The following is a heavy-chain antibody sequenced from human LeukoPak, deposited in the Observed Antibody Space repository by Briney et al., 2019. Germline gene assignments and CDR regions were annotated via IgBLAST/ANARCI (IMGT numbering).Heavy chain of an antibody. CDR1: GFTFSDYN. D-gene: IGHD6-13*01. V-gene: IGHV3-21*05. CDR3: ARVAEAAAFDS. J-gene: IGHJ4*02. CDR2: MSRSGDII. Sequence: GGSLRLSCAASGFTFSDYNMNWVRQVPGKGLESVSYMSRSGDIIYYADSMRGRFTISRDNAKNSLYLQMNSLKPGDTAVYYCARVAEAAAFDSWGQGTLVTVSS.